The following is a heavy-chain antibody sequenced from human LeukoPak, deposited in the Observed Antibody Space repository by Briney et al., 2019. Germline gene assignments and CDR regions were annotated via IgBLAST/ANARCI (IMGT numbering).Heavy chain of an antibody. V-gene: IGHV4-34*01. Sequence: SETLSLTCTVSGGAISSYYWSWIRQPPGKGLEWIGEINHSGSTNYSPSLKSRVTISVDTSKNQFSLKVRSVTAADTALYYCARGDVDPYAFDIWGQGTMVTVSS. J-gene: IGHJ3*02. CDR1: GGAISSYY. CDR2: INHSGST. CDR3: ARGDVDPYAFDI. D-gene: IGHD3-10*02.